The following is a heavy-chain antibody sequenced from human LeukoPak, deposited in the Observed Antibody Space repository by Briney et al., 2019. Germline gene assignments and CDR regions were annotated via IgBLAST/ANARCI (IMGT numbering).Heavy chain of an antibody. CDR1: GYTFTSYG. D-gene: IGHD3-10*01. V-gene: IGHV1-3*01. Sequence: ASVKVSCKASGYTFTSYGISWVRQAPGQRLEWMGWINAGNGNTKYSQKFQGRVTITRDTSASTAYMELSSLRSEDTAVYYCARVWFGGIYYYYGMDVWGQGTTVTVSS. CDR2: INAGNGNT. CDR3: ARVWFGGIYYYYGMDV. J-gene: IGHJ6*02.